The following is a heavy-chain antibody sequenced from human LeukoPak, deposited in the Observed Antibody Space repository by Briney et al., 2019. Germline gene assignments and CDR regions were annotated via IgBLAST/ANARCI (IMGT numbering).Heavy chain of an antibody. CDR3: AASVPDANDYYYYGMDV. V-gene: IGHV5-51*01. Sequence: GESLKISCKGSGYSFTSYWIGWVRQMPGKGLEWMGIIYPGDSDTRYSPSFQGQVTISADKSISTAYLQWSSLKASDTDMYYCAASVPDANDYYYYGMDVWGQGTTVTVSS. CDR2: IYPGDSDT. J-gene: IGHJ6*02. CDR1: GYSFTSYW. D-gene: IGHD2-2*01.